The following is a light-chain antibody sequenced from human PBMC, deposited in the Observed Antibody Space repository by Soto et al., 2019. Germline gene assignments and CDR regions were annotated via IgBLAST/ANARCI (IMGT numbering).Light chain of an antibody. Sequence: DIQMTQSPSTLSASVGDRVTITCRASQSISSWLAWYQQKPGKAPKLLIYDASSLESGVSLRFGGSGSGTEFTLTISSLQPDDFATYYCQQYNSYSRTFGQGTKVDIK. V-gene: IGKV1-5*01. J-gene: IGKJ1*01. CDR1: QSISSW. CDR3: QQYNSYSRT. CDR2: DAS.